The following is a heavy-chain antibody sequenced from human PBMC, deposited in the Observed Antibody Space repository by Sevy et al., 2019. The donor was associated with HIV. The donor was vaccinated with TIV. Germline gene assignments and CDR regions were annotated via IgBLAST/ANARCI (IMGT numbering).Heavy chain of an antibody. V-gene: IGHV4-61*02. CDR2: IYRSGRT. Sequence: SETLSLTCTVSGDSISSGNHWWSWIRQPAGKGLEWIGRIYRSGRTMYNPSLKSRVTMSVDTSKNQFSLRVSSVIAADTDMYYCARDGIRRDYYHGMDVWGQGTTVTVSS. CDR3: ARDGIRRDYYHGMDV. D-gene: IGHD3-10*01. J-gene: IGHJ6*02. CDR1: GDSISSGNHW.